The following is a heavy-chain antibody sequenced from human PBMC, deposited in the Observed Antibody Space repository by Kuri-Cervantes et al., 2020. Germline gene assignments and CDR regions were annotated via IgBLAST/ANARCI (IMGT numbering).Heavy chain of an antibody. J-gene: IGHJ4*02. CDR3: AHMTMVTTGDFDH. V-gene: IGHV3-30*02. CDR1: GFTFSSYG. D-gene: IGHD4-17*01. Sequence: GGSLRLSCAASGFTFSSYGMHWFRQAPGKGLEWVAFIRSGGSDKYYAVSVKGRFTISRDNSKSTLFLQLDSLRVEDTAIYYCAHMTMVTTGDFDHWGQGTLVTVSS. CDR2: IRSGGSDK.